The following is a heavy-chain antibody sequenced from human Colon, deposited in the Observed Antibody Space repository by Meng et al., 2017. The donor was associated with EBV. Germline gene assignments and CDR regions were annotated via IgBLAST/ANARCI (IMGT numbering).Heavy chain of an antibody. J-gene: IGHJ4*02. CDR1: GGSIRNDQW. V-gene: IGHV4-4*02. CDR2: IYHSGRT. CDR3: TTLYGDSIS. D-gene: IGHD4-17*01. Sequence: QVQLQESGPGLVKPLXXRSRTCDFSGGSIRNDQWWSWVCQAPGKGLEWIGEIYHSGRTNYNPAVKSRVSMSVDKSQNHFSLRLSSVTAADTAVYYCTTLYGDSISWGQGTLVTVSS.